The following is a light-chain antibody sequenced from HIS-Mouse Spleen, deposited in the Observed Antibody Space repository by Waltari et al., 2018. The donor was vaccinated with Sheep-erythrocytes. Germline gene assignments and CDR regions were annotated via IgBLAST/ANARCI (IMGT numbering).Light chain of an antibody. CDR1: SSYVGSYNL. Sequence: QSALTQPASVSGSPGQAITISCTGTSSYVGSYNLVSWYQPHPGKAPKLMIYDVSKRPSGVPDRFSGSKSGNTASLTISGLQAEDEADYYCCSYAGSYTLVFGGGTKLTVL. J-gene: IGLJ3*02. CDR2: DVS. V-gene: IGLV2-11*01. CDR3: CSYAGSYTLV.